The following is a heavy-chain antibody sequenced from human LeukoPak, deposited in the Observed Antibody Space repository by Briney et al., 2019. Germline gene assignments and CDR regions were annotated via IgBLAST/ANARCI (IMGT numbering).Heavy chain of an antibody. V-gene: IGHV4-34*01. J-gene: IGHJ3*02. CDR3: AKSNGYGLVDI. CDR1: GGSFSHYY. CDR2: INHSGST. D-gene: IGHD3-10*01. Sequence: SETLSLTCAVYGGSFSHYYWSWIRQPPGKGLEWIGEINHSGSTNYNPSLKSQVTISLDTSRNQFSLKLTSVTAADTAVYYCAKSNGYGLVDIWGQGTMVTVSS.